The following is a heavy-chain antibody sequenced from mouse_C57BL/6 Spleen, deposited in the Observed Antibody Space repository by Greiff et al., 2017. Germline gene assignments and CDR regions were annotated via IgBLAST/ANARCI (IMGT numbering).Heavy chain of an antibody. D-gene: IGHD4-1*01. CDR1: GYTFTSYW. V-gene: IGHV1-52*01. Sequence: QVQLQQPGAELVRPGSSVKLSCKASGYTFTSYWMHWVKQRPIQGLEWIGNIDPSDSDTHYNQKFKDKATLTVDKSSSTAYMQLSSLTSEDSAVYYCARGWDGGFAYWGQGTLVTVSA. J-gene: IGHJ3*01. CDR2: IDPSDSDT. CDR3: ARGWDGGFAY.